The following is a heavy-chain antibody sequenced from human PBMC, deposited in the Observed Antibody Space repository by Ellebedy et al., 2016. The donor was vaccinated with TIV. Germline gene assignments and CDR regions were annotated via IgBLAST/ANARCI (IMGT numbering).Heavy chain of an antibody. Sequence: AASVKVSCKASGYTFTPYDISWVRQATGQGLEWMGWMNPNSANTGYAQKFQGRVTITRNTSTSTAYMELSSLRSEDTAVYYCARGNKIAVAGDGFYYGRDVWGQGTTVTVSS. CDR2: MNPNSANT. J-gene: IGHJ6*02. CDR3: ARGNKIAVAGDGFYYGRDV. V-gene: IGHV1-8*01. CDR1: GYTFTPYD. D-gene: IGHD6-19*01.